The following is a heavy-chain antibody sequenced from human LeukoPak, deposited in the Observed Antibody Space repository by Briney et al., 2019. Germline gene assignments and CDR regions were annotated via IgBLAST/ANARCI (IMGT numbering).Heavy chain of an antibody. D-gene: IGHD3-16*01. CDR3: ARFGVDYDMGV. Sequence: PSETLSLTCTVSGGSISSSSYYWGWIRQPPGKGLEWIGQIHYSGKADYNPSLRSRITISVDTSKNQMFLKLSSLTAADTAVYYCARFGVDYDMGVWGQGTTVTVSS. CDR2: IHYSGKA. CDR1: GGSISSSSYY. J-gene: IGHJ6*02. V-gene: IGHV4-39*07.